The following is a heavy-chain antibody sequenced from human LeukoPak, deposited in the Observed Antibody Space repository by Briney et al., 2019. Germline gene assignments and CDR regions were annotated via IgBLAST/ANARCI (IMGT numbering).Heavy chain of an antibody. D-gene: IGHD3-22*01. Sequence: SQTLSLTCTVSGASVSSGVYYWGWIRQPAGKGLEWIGRLYTSGSTRYNPSLKSRVTISMDKSKNQFSLEMTSVTAADTAVYYCARDYYDSSGSINWFDLWGQGTLVTVSS. CDR3: ARDYYDSSGSINWFDL. J-gene: IGHJ5*02. CDR2: LYTSGST. V-gene: IGHV4-61*02. CDR1: GASVSSGVYY.